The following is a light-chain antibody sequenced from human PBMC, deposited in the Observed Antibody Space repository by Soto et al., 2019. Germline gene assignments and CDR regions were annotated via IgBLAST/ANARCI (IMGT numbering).Light chain of an antibody. J-gene: IGKJ3*01. CDR3: QQRTNWPPSIT. Sequence: EIVLTQSPATLSLSPGERATLSCRASQSVSSYLAWYQQKPGQAPRLLIYDASKRATGIPARFSGSGSGTDFTLTISSLVPDDFAIYYCQQRTNWPPSITFGPGTKLDIK. CDR1: QSVSSY. CDR2: DAS. V-gene: IGKV3-11*01.